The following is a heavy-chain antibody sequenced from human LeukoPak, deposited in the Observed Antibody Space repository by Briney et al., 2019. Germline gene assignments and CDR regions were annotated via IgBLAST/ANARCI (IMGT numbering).Heavy chain of an antibody. J-gene: IGHJ5*02. Sequence: GASLKVSCKASGYTFTSYGISWVRQAPGQGLEWMGWISAYNGNTNYAQKLQGRVTMTTDTSTSTAYMELRSLRSDDTAVYYCARKREYSSSWYSYWFDPWGQGTLVTVSS. CDR2: ISAYNGNT. V-gene: IGHV1-18*01. CDR1: GYTFTSYG. CDR3: ARKREYSSSWYSYWFDP. D-gene: IGHD6-13*01.